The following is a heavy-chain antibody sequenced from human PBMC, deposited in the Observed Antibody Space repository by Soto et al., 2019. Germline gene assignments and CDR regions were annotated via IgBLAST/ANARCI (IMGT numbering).Heavy chain of an antibody. CDR2: ISPRTTYK. CDR1: GFTFSDHY. V-gene: IGHV3-11*06. J-gene: IGHJ5*02. D-gene: IGHD2-21*01. CDR3: SRGGVGGLLDL. Sequence: QVQLVESGGGLVKPGGSLRLSCASSGFTFSDHYMSWIRRSPGKGLEFLSYISPRTTYKNYADSVKGRFTISRDNAKNSLYRHLNSLRPEDTAIYYCSRGGVGGLLDLWGKGTFVTVSS.